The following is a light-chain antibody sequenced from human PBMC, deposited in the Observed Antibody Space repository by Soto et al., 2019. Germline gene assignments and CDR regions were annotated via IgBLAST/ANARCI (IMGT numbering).Light chain of an antibody. Sequence: VMTQSPATLSVSPGERAILSCRASQSVRSNLAWYQQKPGQPPRLLIYDTFTRATGIPARFSGSGSETEFTLTISSLQSEDFAVYYCQHYNNRPPYTFGQGTKVEIK. CDR2: DTF. J-gene: IGKJ2*01. CDR1: QSVRSN. V-gene: IGKV3-15*01. CDR3: QHYNNRPPYT.